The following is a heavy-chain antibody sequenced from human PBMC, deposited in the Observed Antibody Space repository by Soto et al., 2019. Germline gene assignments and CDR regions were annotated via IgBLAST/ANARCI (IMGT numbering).Heavy chain of an antibody. D-gene: IGHD3-10*02. CDR2: IRSEVYSSAT. CDR1: GFTFSDST. CDR3: SRCSGSYCMDV. Sequence: EVQLVESGGGLVQPGGSLKVSCAASGFTFSDSTIHWVRQASGKGLEWVGRIRSEVYSSATVCAASVKDRFTISRDDSNNTAYLQMNSLKIEYTAGYYCSRCSGSYCMDVWGQGTTVTVSS. J-gene: IGHJ6*02. V-gene: IGHV3-73*02.